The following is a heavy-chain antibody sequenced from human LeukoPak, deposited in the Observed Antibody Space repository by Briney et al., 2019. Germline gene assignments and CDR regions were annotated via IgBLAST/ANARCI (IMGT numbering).Heavy chain of an antibody. CDR2: TYYRSKWYY. CDR1: GDSVSSNIVI. D-gene: IGHD3-10*01. Sequence: SQTLSLTCAISGDSVSSNIVIWNWIRQSPSGGLEWLGRTYYRSKWYYDYAVSVKSRATINPDISQNQFSLHLNSVTPKDTTVYYCARARSGVEYYFDYWGQGTLVTVSS. V-gene: IGHV6-1*01. J-gene: IGHJ4*02. CDR3: ARARSGVEYYFDY.